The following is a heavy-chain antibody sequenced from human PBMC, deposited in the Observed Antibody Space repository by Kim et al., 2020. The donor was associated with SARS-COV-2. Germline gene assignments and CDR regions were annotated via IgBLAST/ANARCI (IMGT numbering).Heavy chain of an antibody. Sequence: SETLSLTCAVYGGSFSGYYWSWIRQPPGKGLEWIGEINHSGSTNYNPSLKSRVTISVDTSKNQFSLKLSSVTAADTAVYYCARGPYYYYGSGSYYRGVVLNDYWGQGTLVTVSS. CDR2: INHSGST. J-gene: IGHJ4*02. V-gene: IGHV4-34*01. CDR3: ARGPYYYYGSGSYYRGVVLNDY. CDR1: GGSFSGYY. D-gene: IGHD3-10*01.